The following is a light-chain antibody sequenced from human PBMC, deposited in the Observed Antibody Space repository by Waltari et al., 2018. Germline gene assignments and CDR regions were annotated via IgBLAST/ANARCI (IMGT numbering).Light chain of an antibody. V-gene: IGKV1-39*01. CDR2: AAS. CDR3: QPSYRTPYT. Sequence: DIQMTQSPSSLSASVGDRVTITCRASQSISSYLNWYQQKPGKAPKLLIYAASSLQSGVPSMFSGSGSWTDFTFTLSSLPPEDFSTYYCQPSYRTPYTFGQGTKLEIK. J-gene: IGKJ2*01. CDR1: QSISSY.